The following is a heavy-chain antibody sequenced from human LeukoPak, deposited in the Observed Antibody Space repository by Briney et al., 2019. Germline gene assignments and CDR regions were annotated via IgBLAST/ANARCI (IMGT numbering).Heavy chain of an antibody. J-gene: IGHJ4*02. CDR3: ARRYYFVSGSYYPFDF. D-gene: IGHD3-10*01. V-gene: IGHV4-39*01. CDR1: GGSISDNDYS. Sequence: SETLSLTCNVSGGSISDNDYSWDWVRQPPGKGLEWMGCIHYSGTTYSNPSLKSRISISVDTPKSQFSLKLRSVTAADTAVYYCARRYYFVSGSYYPFDFWGQGTLVTVSS. CDR2: IHYSGTT.